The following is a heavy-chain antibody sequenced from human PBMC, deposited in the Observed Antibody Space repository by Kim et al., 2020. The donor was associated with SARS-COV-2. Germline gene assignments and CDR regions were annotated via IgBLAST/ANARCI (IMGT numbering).Heavy chain of an antibody. J-gene: IGHJ3*02. CDR3: ARAGRRYMADAFDI. Sequence: GGSLRLSCAASGFTFSSYSMNWVRQAPGKGLEWVSAISRSSSYIYYADSVKGRVTISRDNAKNSLYLQMNSLRAEDTAVYYCARAGRRYMADAFDIWGQGTMVTVSS. CDR1: GFTFSSYS. CDR2: ISRSSSYI. V-gene: IGHV3-21*01. D-gene: IGHD3-16*02.